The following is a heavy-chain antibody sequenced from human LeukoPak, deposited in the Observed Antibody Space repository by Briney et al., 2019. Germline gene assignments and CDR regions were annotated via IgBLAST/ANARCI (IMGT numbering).Heavy chain of an antibody. CDR1: GGSISSYY. J-gene: IGHJ4*02. V-gene: IGHV4-34*01. CDR2: INHSGST. D-gene: IGHD5-18*01. Sequence: SETLSLTCTVSGGSISSYYWSWIRQPPGKGLEWIGEINHSGSTNYNPSLKSRVTISVDTSKNQFSLKLSSVTAADTAVYYCARRNLRGYSYGYNFDYWGQGTLVTVSS. CDR3: ARRNLRGYSYGYNFDY.